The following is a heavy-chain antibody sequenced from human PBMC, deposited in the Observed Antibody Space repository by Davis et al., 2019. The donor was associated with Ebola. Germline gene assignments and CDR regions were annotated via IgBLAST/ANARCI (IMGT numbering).Heavy chain of an antibody. J-gene: IGHJ4*02. CDR2: ISSSGSTI. CDR1: GVSFSSYD. Sequence: PGGSLSLSCAVSGVSFSSYDLNWVRQPPGKGLEWVSYISSSGSTIYYADSVKGRFTISRDNAKNSLYLQMNSLTAEDTAVYLCAKDRTSGDGLWAFDSWGQGTLVTVSS. CDR3: AKDRTSGDGLWAFDS. D-gene: IGHD3/OR15-3a*01. V-gene: IGHV3-48*03.